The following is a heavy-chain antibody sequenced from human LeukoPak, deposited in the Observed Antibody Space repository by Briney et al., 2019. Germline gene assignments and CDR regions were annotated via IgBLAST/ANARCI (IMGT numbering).Heavy chain of an antibody. CDR1: GYSISSGYY. V-gene: IGHV4-38-2*02. CDR3: ARQEDPYYGSGSHFDY. CDR2: IYHSGST. Sequence: SETLSLTCTVSGYSISSGYYWGWIRPPPGKGLEWIGSIYHSGSTYYNPSLKSRVTISVDTSKNQFSLKLSSVTAADTAVYYCARQEDPYYGSGSHFDYWGQGTLVTVSS. J-gene: IGHJ4*02. D-gene: IGHD3-10*01.